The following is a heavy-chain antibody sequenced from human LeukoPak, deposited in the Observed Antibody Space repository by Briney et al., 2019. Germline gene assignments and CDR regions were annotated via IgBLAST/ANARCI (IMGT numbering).Heavy chain of an antibody. Sequence: GGSLRLSCAASGFTFSSYGMHWVRQAPGKGLEWVAFIRYDGSNKYYADSVKGRFTISRDNSKNTLYLQMNSLRAEDTAVYYCAGGSLGSGTSSDCCPLDYWGQGTLVTVSS. CDR3: AGGSLGSGTSSDCCPLDY. D-gene: IGHD2-15*01. CDR2: IRYDGSNK. V-gene: IGHV3-30*02. CDR1: GFTFSSYG. J-gene: IGHJ4*02.